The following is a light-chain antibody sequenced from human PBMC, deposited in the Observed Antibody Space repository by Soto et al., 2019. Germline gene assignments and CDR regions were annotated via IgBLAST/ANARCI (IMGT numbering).Light chain of an antibody. CDR3: QQYSPYSART. CDR2: KAS. J-gene: IGKJ1*01. V-gene: IGKV1-5*03. Sequence: DIQMTQSPSTLSASVGDRVTVTCRASQNIGSWVAWYQQKPGKAPNLLIYKASTLENGVPSRFSGTGSGTEFTLTISSLQPDDFATYYCQQYSPYSARTLGQGNKVEVK. CDR1: QNIGSW.